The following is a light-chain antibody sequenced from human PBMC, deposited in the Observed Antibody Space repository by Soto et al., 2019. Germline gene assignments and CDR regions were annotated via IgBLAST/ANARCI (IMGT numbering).Light chain of an antibody. CDR3: QSYDSSLSSSGV. V-gene: IGLV1-47*01. CDR1: RSNIGNAI. J-gene: IGLJ7*01. Sequence: QAVVTQPPSLSGTPGQTVTISCIGGRSNIGNAIVHWYQQLPGTAPRHLIYMNTQRPSGVPDRFSGSKSGTSASLVITGLRPEDEADYYCQSYDSSLSSSGVFGGGTQLTVL. CDR2: MNT.